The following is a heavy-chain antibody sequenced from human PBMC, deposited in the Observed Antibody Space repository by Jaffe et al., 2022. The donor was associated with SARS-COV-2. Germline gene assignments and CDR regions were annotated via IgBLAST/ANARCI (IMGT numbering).Heavy chain of an antibody. Sequence: QVQLVQSGSELKKPGASVKVSCKASGYTFTSYAMNWVRQAPGQGLEWMGWINTNTGNPTYAQGFTGRFVFSLDTSVSTAYLQISSLKAEDTAVYYCARVGTPPPGLPRYYYYYGMDVWGQGTTVTVSS. CDR1: GYTFTSYA. CDR3: ARVGTPPPGLPRYYYYYGMDV. D-gene: IGHD5-18*01. V-gene: IGHV7-4-1*02. CDR2: INTNTGNP. J-gene: IGHJ6*02.